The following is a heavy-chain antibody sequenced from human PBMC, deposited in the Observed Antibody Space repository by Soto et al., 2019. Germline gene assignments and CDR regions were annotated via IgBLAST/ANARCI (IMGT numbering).Heavy chain of an antibody. Sequence: GESLKISCKGSGYTFTSYWIASVRQMPGKGLEWMGIIYPGDSDTRYSPSFQGQVTISADKSISTAYLQWSSLKASDTAMYYCERAPKYSSSWYWAFDIWGQGTIVTVS. CDR3: ERAPKYSSSWYWAFDI. V-gene: IGHV5-51*01. CDR2: IYPGDSDT. J-gene: IGHJ3*02. CDR1: GYTFTSYW. D-gene: IGHD6-13*01.